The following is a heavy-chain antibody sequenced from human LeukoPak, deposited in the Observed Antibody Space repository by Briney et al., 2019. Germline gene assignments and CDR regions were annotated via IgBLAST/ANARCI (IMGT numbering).Heavy chain of an antibody. V-gene: IGHV3-21*05. J-gene: IGHJ3*02. D-gene: IGHD4-17*01. CDR3: ASLRPDDYGDYLGAFDI. Sequence: GGSLRLSCAASGFTFSSFWMHWVRQAPGKGLEWVSYISSSSSYTNYADSVKGRFTISRDNAKNSLYLQMNSLRAEDTAVYYCASLRPDDYGDYLGAFDIWGQGTMVTVSS. CDR1: GFTFSSFW. CDR2: ISSSSSYT.